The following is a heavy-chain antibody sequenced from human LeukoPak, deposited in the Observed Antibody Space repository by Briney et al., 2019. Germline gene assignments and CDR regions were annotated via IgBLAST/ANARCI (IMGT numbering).Heavy chain of an antibody. Sequence: GGSLRLSCAASGFTFSSYGMHWVRQAPGKGLEWVAVTSYDGSNKNYADSVKGRFTTSRDNSKNTLYLQMNNLRAEDTAVYYCAKKSPGTYYAPPDYWGQGTLVTVSS. CDR1: GFTFSSYG. D-gene: IGHD3-10*01. V-gene: IGHV3-30*18. J-gene: IGHJ4*02. CDR2: TSYDGSNK. CDR3: AKKSPGTYYAPPDY.